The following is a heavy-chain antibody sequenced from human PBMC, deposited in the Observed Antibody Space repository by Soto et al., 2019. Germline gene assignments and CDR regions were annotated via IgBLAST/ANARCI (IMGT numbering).Heavy chain of an antibody. CDR2: IYYSGST. J-gene: IGHJ4*02. CDR1: GGSISSSSYY. V-gene: IGHV4-39*01. Sequence: SETLSLTYTVSGGSISSSSYYWGWIRQPPGKGLEWIGSIYYSGSTYYNPSLKSRVTISVDTSKNQFSLKLSPVTAADTAVYYCARRGYSSGFFDYWGQGTLVTVSS. D-gene: IGHD6-19*01. CDR3: ARRGYSSGFFDY.